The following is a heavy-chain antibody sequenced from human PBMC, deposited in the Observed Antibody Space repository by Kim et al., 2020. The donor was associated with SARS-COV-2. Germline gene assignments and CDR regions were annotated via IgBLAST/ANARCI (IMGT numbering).Heavy chain of an antibody. CDR3: ARYDYSNYGWFPDY. D-gene: IGHD4-4*01. J-gene: IGHJ4*02. Sequence: SETLSLTCAVYGGSFSGYYWSWIRQPPGKGLEWIGEINHSGSTNYNPSLKSRVTISVDTSKNQFSLKLSSVTAADTAVYYCARYDYSNYGWFPDYWGQGTLVTVSS. V-gene: IGHV4-34*01. CDR1: GGSFSGYY. CDR2: INHSGST.